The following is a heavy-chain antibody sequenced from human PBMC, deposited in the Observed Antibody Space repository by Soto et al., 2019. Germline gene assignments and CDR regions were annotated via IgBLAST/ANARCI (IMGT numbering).Heavy chain of an antibody. CDR1: GFTFSSYG. CDR2: ISYDGSNK. Sequence: PGGSLRLSCAASGFTFSSYGMHWVRQAPGKGLEWVAVISYDGSNKYYADSVKGRFTISRDNSKNTLYLQMNSLRAEDTAVYYCAKDTSSGQFDYWGQGTLVTVSS. V-gene: IGHV3-30*18. J-gene: IGHJ4*02. D-gene: IGHD3-22*01. CDR3: AKDTSSGQFDY.